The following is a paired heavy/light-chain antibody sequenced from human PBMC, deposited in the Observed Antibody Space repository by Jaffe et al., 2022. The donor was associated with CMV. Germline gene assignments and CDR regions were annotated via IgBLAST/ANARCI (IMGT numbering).Light chain of an antibody. CDR1: QSINSD. CDR3: QQYNNGPPWT. Sequence: EIVMTQSPATLSAFPGERATLSCRASQSINSDLAWYQHKPGQAPRLLIYGASTRVTDIPARFTGSGSGTEFTLTISFLQSEDFAVYYCQQYNNGPPWTFGQGTYVEI. J-gene: IGKJ1*01. V-gene: IGKV3-15*01. CDR2: GAS.
Heavy chain of an antibody. CDR3: ARADYEGRERGGKLSWGPKTILSFYYMDV. CDR2: IHYSGST. V-gene: IGHV4-59*01. Sequence: QVHLQESGPGLVRPSETLSLTCTVSGGSISGYYGSWIRQPPGKGLEWIGHIHYSGSTYYHPSLRSRLTMSVDWSKKQFSLRLTSVTAADTAVYFCARADYEGRERGGKLSWGPKTILSFYYMDVWGRGTTVTVSS. CDR1: GGSISGYY. J-gene: IGHJ6*04. D-gene: IGHD3-10*01.